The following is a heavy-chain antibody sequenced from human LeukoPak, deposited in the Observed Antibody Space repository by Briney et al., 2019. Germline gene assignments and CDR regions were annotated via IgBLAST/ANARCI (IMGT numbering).Heavy chain of an antibody. D-gene: IGHD2-2*01. CDR2: INHSGST. Sequence: SETLSLTCAVYGGSFSGYYWSWIRQPPGKGLEWIGEINHSGSTNYNPSLKSRVTISVDTSKNQFSLKLSSVTAADTAVYYCARTVVPDAHDAFDIWGQGTMVTVSS. CDR1: GGSFSGYY. J-gene: IGHJ3*02. CDR3: ARTVVPDAHDAFDI. V-gene: IGHV4-34*01.